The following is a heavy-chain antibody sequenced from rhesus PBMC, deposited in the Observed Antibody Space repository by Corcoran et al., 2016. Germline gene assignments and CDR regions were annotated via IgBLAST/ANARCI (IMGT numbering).Heavy chain of an antibody. CDR1: GGSISGYYL. CDR3: ARDRGYSNYGDY. V-gene: IGHV4S7*01. D-gene: IGHD4-23*01. J-gene: IGHJ4*01. Sequence: QVQLQESGPGVVKPSETLSLTCAVSGGSISGYYLWSWIRQPPGKGLEWIGYIYGGSGSTSYNPSLKSRVIFSIDTSKNQFSLKLSSVTAADTAVYYCARDRGYSNYGDYWGQGVLVTVSS. CDR2: IYGGSGST.